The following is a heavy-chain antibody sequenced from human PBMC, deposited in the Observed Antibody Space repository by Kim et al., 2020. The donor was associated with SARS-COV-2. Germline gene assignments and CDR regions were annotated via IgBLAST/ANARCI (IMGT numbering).Heavy chain of an antibody. CDR1: GFTFSSYG. V-gene: IGHV3-33*01. CDR2: IWYDGSNK. J-gene: IGHJ4*02. CDR3: AREVYYDSSGYSGALDY. D-gene: IGHD3-22*01. Sequence: GGSRRLSCAASGFTFSSYGMHWVRQAPGKGLEWVAVIWYDGSNKYYADSVKGRFTISRDNSKNTLYLQMNSLRAEDTAVYYCAREVYYDSSGYSGALDYWGQGTLVTVSS.